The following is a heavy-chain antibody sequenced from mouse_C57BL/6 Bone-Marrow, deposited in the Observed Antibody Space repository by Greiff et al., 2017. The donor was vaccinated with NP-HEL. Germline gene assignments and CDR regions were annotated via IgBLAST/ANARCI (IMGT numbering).Heavy chain of an antibody. D-gene: IGHD1-1*01. Sequence: QVQLKESGPELVKPGASVKISCKASGYAFSSSWMNWVKQRPGKGLEWIGRIYPGDGDTNYNGKFKGKATLTADKSSSTAYMQLSSLPSEDSAVYFCAKNYYGSSYWYFDVWGTGTTVTVSS. CDR2: IYPGDGDT. CDR1: GYAFSSSW. J-gene: IGHJ1*03. CDR3: AKNYYGSSYWYFDV. V-gene: IGHV1-82*01.